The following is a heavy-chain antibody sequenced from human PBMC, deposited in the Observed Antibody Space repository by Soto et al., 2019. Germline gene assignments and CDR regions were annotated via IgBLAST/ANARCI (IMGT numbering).Heavy chain of an antibody. D-gene: IGHD2-15*01. Sequence: ASVKVSCKASGYTFTSYGISWVRQAPGQGLEWMGWISAYNGNTNYAQKLQGRVTMTTDTSTSTAYMELRSLRSDDTAVYYCARVVKYIVVVLAHNWFDPWGQGPLLTVSS. J-gene: IGHJ5*02. V-gene: IGHV1-18*01. CDR3: ARVVKYIVVVLAHNWFDP. CDR1: GYTFTSYG. CDR2: ISAYNGNT.